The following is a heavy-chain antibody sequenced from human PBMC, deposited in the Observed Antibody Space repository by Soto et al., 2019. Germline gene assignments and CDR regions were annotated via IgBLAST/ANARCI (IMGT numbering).Heavy chain of an antibody. J-gene: IGHJ6*02. D-gene: IGHD6-19*01. V-gene: IGHV2-5*02. CDR1: GFSLSTSGVG. Sequence: QITLKESGPTLVKPTQTLTLTCTFSGFSLSTSGVGVGWIRQPPGKALEWLALIYWDDDKRYRPSLKSRLTITEDTAKDQVVLTKTNMDPVDTATYYCAHRLRGSGWPYYCYGMDVWGQGTTVTVSS. CDR3: AHRLRGSGWPYYCYGMDV. CDR2: IYWDDDK.